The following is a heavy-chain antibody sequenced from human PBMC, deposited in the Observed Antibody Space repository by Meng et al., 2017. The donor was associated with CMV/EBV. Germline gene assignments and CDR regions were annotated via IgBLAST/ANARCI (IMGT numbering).Heavy chain of an antibody. V-gene: IGHV3-9*01. CDR3: AKDGYSGYDYDY. D-gene: IGHD5-12*01. J-gene: IGHJ4*02. CDR1: GFTFDDYA. Sequence: SCAASGFTFDDYAMHWVRQAPGKGLEWVSGISWNSGSIGYADSVKGRFTISRDNAKNSLYLQMNSLRAEDTAVYYCAKDGYSGYDYDYWGQGTLVTVSS. CDR2: ISWNSGSI.